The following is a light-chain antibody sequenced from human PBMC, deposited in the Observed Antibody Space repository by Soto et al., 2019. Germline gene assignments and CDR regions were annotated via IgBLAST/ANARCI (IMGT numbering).Light chain of an antibody. Sequence: QSVLTQPASVSGSPGQSITISCTGTSSDVGGYNYVSWYQQHPGKAPKLMIYDVSNRPSGVSNRFSGSKSGNTASLTISGLPAADEADYSCSSYTSSSTPYVFGTGTKLTVL. CDR1: SSDVGGYNY. V-gene: IGLV2-14*01. CDR2: DVS. J-gene: IGLJ1*01. CDR3: SSYTSSSTPYV.